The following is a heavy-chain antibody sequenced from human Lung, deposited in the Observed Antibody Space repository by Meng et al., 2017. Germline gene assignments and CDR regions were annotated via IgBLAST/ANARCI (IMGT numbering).Heavy chain of an antibody. CDR2: ISYDGSNQ. D-gene: IGHD4-17*01. CDR3: ARNNYGDYYFDY. CDR1: GFTFSRNA. J-gene: IGHJ4*02. V-gene: IGHV3-30*01. Sequence: VPLVGFGGGVVQPGRSRILSCAASGFTFSRNAMHWVRQAPGKGLEWVAAISYDGSNQHYADSVKGRFTISRDNSENTLYLQMNSLRAEDTAVYYCARNNYGDYYFDYWGQGTLVTVSS.